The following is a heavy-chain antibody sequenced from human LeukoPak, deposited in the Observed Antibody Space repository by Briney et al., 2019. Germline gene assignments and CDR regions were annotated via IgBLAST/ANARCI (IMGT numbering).Heavy chain of an antibody. D-gene: IGHD5-12*01. CDR3: ARSRGYSGYAYDAFDI. CDR2: VYYSGST. CDR1: GVSINNYY. J-gene: IGHJ3*02. Sequence: SETLSLTCSVSGVSINNYYWSWIREPPVRGLEWIGYVYYSGSTNYNPSLKSRVTISVDTSKNQFSLKLSSVTAADTAVYYCARSRGYSGYAYDAFDIWGQGTMVTVSS. V-gene: IGHV4-59*01.